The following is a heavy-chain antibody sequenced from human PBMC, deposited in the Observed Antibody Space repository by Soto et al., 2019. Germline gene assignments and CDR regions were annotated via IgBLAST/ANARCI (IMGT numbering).Heavy chain of an antibody. CDR3: ARAGGGLYT. J-gene: IGHJ4*02. CDR2: ISYDGSNK. D-gene: IGHD3-10*01. V-gene: IGHV3-30-3*01. CDR1: GVTSVSFG. Sequence: WGLHRLSCTAAGVTSVSFGMHRVRQAPGKGLEWVAVISYDGSNKYYADSVEGRFTISRDNSKNTLYLQMNSLRAEDTAVYYCARAGGGLYTWGQGTLVTVSS.